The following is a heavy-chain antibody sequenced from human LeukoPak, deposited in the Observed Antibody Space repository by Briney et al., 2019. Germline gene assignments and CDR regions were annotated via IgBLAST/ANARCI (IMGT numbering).Heavy chain of an antibody. J-gene: IGHJ4*02. CDR3: ARDKGPHYFDY. CDR2: IWNDGSQK. CDR1: GFTFSSYG. V-gene: IGHV3-33*01. Sequence: TGGSLRLSCAASGFTFSSYGMHWVRQAPGKGLEWVAVIWNDGSQKYYADSVKGRFTISRDNSKNTLYLQMNSLRAEDTAVYYCARDKGPHYFDYWGQGTLLTVSS.